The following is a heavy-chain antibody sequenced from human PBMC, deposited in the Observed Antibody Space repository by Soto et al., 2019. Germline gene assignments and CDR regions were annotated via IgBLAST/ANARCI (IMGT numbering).Heavy chain of an antibody. J-gene: IGHJ6*02. CDR2: IYWNDVK. V-gene: IGHV2-5*01. CDR3: AHARRADGSGNYGMDV. Sequence: QITLKESGPTLVKPTQTLTLTCTFSGFSLSTSGVGVGWIRQPPGKALEWLALIYWNDVKRYSPSLKSRLTITKDTSKNQVVLTMTNMDPVDTATYYCAHARRADGSGNYGMDVWGQGTTVTVSS. CDR1: GFSLSTSGVG. D-gene: IGHD3-10*01.